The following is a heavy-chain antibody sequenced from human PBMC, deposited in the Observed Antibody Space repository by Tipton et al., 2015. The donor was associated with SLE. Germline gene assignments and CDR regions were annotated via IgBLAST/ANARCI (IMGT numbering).Heavy chain of an antibody. D-gene: IGHD4/OR15-4a*01. CDR2: VYYSGST. CDR3: ATVWWNRFYFDY. J-gene: IGHJ4*02. V-gene: IGHV4-59*11. Sequence: TLSLTCTVSGGSIGSHYWSWIRQPPGKGLEWIGFVYYSGSTNYNPSLKSRVTISIDTSKNQFSLKLSSVTAADTAVYYCATVWWNRFYFDYWGQGTLVTVSS. CDR1: GGSIGSHY.